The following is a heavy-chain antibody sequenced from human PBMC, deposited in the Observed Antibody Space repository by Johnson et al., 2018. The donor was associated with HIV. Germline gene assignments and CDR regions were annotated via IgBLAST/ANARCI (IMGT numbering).Heavy chain of an antibody. D-gene: IGHD1-26*01. J-gene: IGHJ3*02. CDR3: AKGRWELLGGAFDI. CDR2: ISSSGYTI. V-gene: IGHV3-48*03. CDR1: RFTFSSYA. Sequence: VQLVESGGGLVQAGGSLRLSCAASRFTFSSYAMHWVRQAPGKGLEWVSYISSSGYTIYYADSVKGRFTISRDNAKNTLYLQMNSLRAEDTAAYYCAKGRWELLGGAFDIWGQGTMATVSS.